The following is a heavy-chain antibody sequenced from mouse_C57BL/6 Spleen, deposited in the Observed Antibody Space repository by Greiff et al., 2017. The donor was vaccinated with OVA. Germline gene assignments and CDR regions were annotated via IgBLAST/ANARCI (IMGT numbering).Heavy chain of an antibody. V-gene: IGHV1-59*01. CDR3: ARSVTTEDY. Sequence: VQLQQPGAELVRPGTSVKLSCKASGYTFTSYWMHWVKQRPGQGLEWIGVIDPSDSYTNYNQKFKGKATLTVDTSSSTAYMQLSSLTSEDSAVYYCARSVTTEDYWGQGTTLTVSS. J-gene: IGHJ2*01. CDR2: IDPSDSYT. CDR1: GYTFTSYW. D-gene: IGHD1-1*01.